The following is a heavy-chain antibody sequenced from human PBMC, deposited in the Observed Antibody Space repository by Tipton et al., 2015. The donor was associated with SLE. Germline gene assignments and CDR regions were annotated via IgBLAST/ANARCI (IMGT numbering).Heavy chain of an antibody. CDR2: INPGADYT. CDR3: ASGSYSYY. J-gene: IGHJ4*02. D-gene: IGHD1-26*01. V-gene: IGHV1-46*01. Sequence: QSGAEVKKPGASVKVSCKAYGYTSTNYQFHWVRRAPGQGLEWMGIINPGADYTTYAQNFQGRVTMTRDMSRNTVYMELSSLRSEDPAVYYCASGSYSYYWGQGTLVTVSS. CDR1: GYTSTNYQ.